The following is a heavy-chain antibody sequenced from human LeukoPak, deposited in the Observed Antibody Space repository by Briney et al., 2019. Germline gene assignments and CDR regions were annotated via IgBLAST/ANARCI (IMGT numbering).Heavy chain of an antibody. D-gene: IGHD3-10*01. CDR1: GFPFSNYG. J-gene: IGHJ3*02. Sequence: GGSLRLSCAASGFPFSNYGMHWVRQAPGKGLEWVAFTRYDESSRYYSDSVKGRFTISRDNSKSTLYLQMNSLRAEDTAVYYCAKDRGSYWGNAFDIWGQGTMVTVSS. CDR3: AKDRGSYWGNAFDI. V-gene: IGHV3-30*02. CDR2: TRYDESSR.